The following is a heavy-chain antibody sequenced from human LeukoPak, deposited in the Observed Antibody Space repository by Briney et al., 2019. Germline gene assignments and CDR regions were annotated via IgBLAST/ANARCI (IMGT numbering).Heavy chain of an antibody. Sequence: GGSLRLPCAACRFTLSSFWMNWVRQAPGKGLEWVSYISSSGSTIYYADSVKGRFTLSRDNAKNSLYLQMNSLRAEDTAVYYCAPAAGGGCPYWGQGTLVTVSS. D-gene: IGHD6-13*01. V-gene: IGHV3-48*04. CDR1: RFTLSSFW. J-gene: IGHJ4*02. CDR3: APAAGGGCPY. CDR2: ISSSGSTI.